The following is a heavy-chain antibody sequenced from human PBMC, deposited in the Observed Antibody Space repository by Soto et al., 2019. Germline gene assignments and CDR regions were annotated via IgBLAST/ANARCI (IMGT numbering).Heavy chain of an antibody. J-gene: IGHJ4*02. D-gene: IGHD1-1*01. CDR2: VSASGLNT. CDR3: AKARPRRTSGYFFEY. Sequence: EVQLLESGGKLVQPGGSLTLSCAASGFTFSTYAMAWVRQAPGKGLEWVSGVSASGLNTDYADPVKGRFYISRDNSKNTVALHLNSLRAEDTAWYYCAKARPRRTSGYFFEYWGQGTAVTASS. V-gene: IGHV3-23*01. CDR1: GFTFSTYA.